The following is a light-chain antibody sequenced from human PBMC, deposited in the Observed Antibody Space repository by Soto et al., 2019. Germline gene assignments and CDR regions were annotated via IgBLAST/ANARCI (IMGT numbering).Light chain of an antibody. CDR2: DVF. CDR1: SGDLGTFDY. CDR3: SSYSNTNTLVV. Sequence: QSALTQPASVSASPGQSITISCTGTSGDLGTFDYVSWYQQHPGNAPKLLIYDVFNRPSGVSNRFSGSKSGSTASLTISGLQPVDEADYYCSSYSNTNTLVVFGGGTKVTVL. J-gene: IGLJ3*02. V-gene: IGLV2-14*03.